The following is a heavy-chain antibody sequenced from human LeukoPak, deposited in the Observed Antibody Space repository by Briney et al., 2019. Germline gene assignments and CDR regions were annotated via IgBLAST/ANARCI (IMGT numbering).Heavy chain of an antibody. Sequence: GGSLRLSCAASGFTFSNAWMSWVRQAPGKGLEWVGRIKSKTDGGTTDYAAPVKGRFTISRDDSKNTLYLQMNSLKTEDTAVYYCTTVKVDTAISRGWYDYYYYGMDVWGQGTTVTVSS. J-gene: IGHJ6*02. V-gene: IGHV3-15*01. CDR3: TTVKVDTAISRGWYDYYYYGMDV. D-gene: IGHD6-19*01. CDR2: IKSKTDGGTT. CDR1: GFTFSNAW.